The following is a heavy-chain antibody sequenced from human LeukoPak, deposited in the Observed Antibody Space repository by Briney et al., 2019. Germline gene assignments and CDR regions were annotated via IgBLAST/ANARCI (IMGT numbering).Heavy chain of an antibody. D-gene: IGHD3-10*01. CDR2: FRGSGGNT. CDR1: GFTFSSYA. Sequence: GGSLRLSCAASGFTFSSYAMSWVRQAPGKGLEWVSAFRGSGGNTYYADSVKGRFTISRDNSKNTLYLQMDSLGADDTAVYYCVKSVLSGDYYHVDVWGKGTTVTVSS. J-gene: IGHJ6*03. CDR3: VKSVLSGDYYHVDV. V-gene: IGHV3-23*01.